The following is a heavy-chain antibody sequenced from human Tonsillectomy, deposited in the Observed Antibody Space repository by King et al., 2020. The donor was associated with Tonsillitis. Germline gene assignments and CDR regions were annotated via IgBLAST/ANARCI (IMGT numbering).Heavy chain of an antibody. V-gene: IGHV3-21*01. D-gene: IGHD6-19*01. J-gene: IGHJ4*02. Sequence: VQLVESGGGLVKPGGSLRLSCAASGFTFSSYSMNWVRQAPGKGLEWVSSISSSSSYIYYADSVKGRFTISRDNAKNSLYLQMNSLRAEDTAVYYCARGRSSGKKCFDYLGQGTLVTVSS. CDR2: ISSSSSYI. CDR3: ARGRSSGKKCFDY. CDR1: GFTFSSYS.